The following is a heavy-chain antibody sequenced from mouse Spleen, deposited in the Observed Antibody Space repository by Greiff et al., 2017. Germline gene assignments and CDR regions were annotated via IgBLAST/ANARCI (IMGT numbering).Heavy chain of an antibody. V-gene: IGHV1-69*01. CDR1: GYTFTSYW. CDR3: APHITTGGAMDY. J-gene: IGHJ4*01. D-gene: IGHD1-1*01. Sequence: QVQLKQPGAELVMPGASVKLSCKASGYTFTSYWMHWVKQRPGQGLEWIGEIDPSDSYTNYNQKFKGKATLTVDKSSSTAYMQLSSLTSEDSAVYYCAPHITTGGAMDYWGQGTSVTVSS. CDR2: IDPSDSYT.